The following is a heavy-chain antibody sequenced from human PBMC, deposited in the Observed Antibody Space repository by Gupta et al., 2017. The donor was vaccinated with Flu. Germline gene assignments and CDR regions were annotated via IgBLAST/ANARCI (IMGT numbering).Heavy chain of an antibody. CDR3: ARGAFQTRNAGPTNYFYRMDV. CDR2: IIPMLGAT. Sequence: QVHLAQSGAEAKQPGSSVKVSCTAAGGTFGTYCVNLVRQAPGQGLEWMGGIIPMLGATHYAQRLQGRGTITADESTRTAYMDLSSLTSEDKAVYYCARGAFQTRNAGPTNYFYRMDVWGQGTTVTVS. V-gene: IGHV1-69*01. CDR1: GGTFGTYC. D-gene: IGHD1-1*01. J-gene: IGHJ6*02.